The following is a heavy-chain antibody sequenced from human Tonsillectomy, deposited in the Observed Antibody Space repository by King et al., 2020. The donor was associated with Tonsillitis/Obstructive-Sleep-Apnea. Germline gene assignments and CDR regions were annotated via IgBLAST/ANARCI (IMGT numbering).Heavy chain of an antibody. CDR1: GFTFSSYW. CDR3: ASDWSDAPFDY. Sequence: VQLVESGGGLVQPGGSLRLSCAASGFTFSSYWMSWVRQAPGKGLEWVANIKQDGREKYYVDSVKGRFTISRDNAKNSLYLQMNSLRAADTAVYYCASDWSDAPFDYWGQGTLVTVSS. V-gene: IGHV3-7*01. J-gene: IGHJ4*02. CDR2: IKQDGREK.